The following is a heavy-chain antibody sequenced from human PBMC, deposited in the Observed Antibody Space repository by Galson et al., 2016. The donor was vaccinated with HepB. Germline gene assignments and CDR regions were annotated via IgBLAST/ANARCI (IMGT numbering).Heavy chain of an antibody. CDR1: GFNVSDTY. D-gene: IGHD2-15*01. CDR2: IHRDGHT. V-gene: IGHV3-53*03. J-gene: IGHJ5*02. CDR3: ARGLHCTGGRCYFGPWSDA. Sequence: SLRLSCAASGFNVSDTYMTWLRQPPGKGLEWVSVIHRDGHTYLAASVKGRFSISRDNLKNTVDLQMNRLRAEDTAVYYCARGLHCTGGRCYFGPWSDAWGQGSLVTVSS.